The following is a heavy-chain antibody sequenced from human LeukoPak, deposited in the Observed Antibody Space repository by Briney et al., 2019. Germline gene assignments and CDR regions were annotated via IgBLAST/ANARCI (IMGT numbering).Heavy chain of an antibody. D-gene: IGHD3-9*01. CDR2: IIPVLGIP. CDR1: GDTFSSYS. V-gene: IGHV1-69*04. J-gene: IGHJ4*02. CDR3: ATDSDILTGYFVQ. Sequence: GASVKVSRKASGDTFSSYSIAWVRQAPGQGLEWVGRIIPVLGIPNYAKTFQGRVTITADKSTSTAYMELSSLRSEDTAVYYCATDSDILTGYFVQWGQGTLVTVSS.